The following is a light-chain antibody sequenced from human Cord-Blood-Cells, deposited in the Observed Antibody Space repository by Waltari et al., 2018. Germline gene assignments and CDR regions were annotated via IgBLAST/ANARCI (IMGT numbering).Light chain of an antibody. CDR3: QQGFT. CDR2: KAS. Sequence: DIQMTQSPSTLSASVGDRVTITCRASQSISSWLAWYQQKPGKAPKLLIYKASSLESGVPSRFGGSGSGTEFTLTISSLQPDDFATYYCQQGFTFGPGTKVDIK. J-gene: IGKJ3*01. V-gene: IGKV1-5*03. CDR1: QSISSW.